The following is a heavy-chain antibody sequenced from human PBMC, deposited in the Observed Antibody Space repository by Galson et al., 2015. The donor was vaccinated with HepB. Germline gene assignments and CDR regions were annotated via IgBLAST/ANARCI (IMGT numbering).Heavy chain of an antibody. D-gene: IGHD5-24*01. J-gene: IGHJ4*02. CDR3: ARDDGYALFDY. CDR2: IYYSGST. CDR1: GGSISSGGYY. Sequence: QVQLQESGPGLVKPSETLSLTCTVSGGSISSGGYYWSWIRQHPGKGLEWIGYIYYSGSTYYNPSLKSRVTISVATSKNQFSLKLSSVTAAYTAVYYCARDDGYALFDYWGQGTLVTVSS. V-gene: IGHV4-31*03.